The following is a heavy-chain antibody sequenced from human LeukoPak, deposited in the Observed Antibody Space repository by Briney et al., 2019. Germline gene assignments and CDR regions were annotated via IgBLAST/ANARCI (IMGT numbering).Heavy chain of an antibody. Sequence: SETLSLTCTVSGGSISSSSYYWGGIRQPPGKGLEWIGRIYYSGSTYYNPSLKSRITISVDTAKNQFSLNLSSVTAADTAVYYCARLYYDSSGYYQICYFDYWGQGTLVTVSS. CDR2: IYYSGST. V-gene: IGHV4-39*01. CDR1: GGSISSSSYY. J-gene: IGHJ4*02. CDR3: ARLYYDSSGYYQICYFDY. D-gene: IGHD3-22*01.